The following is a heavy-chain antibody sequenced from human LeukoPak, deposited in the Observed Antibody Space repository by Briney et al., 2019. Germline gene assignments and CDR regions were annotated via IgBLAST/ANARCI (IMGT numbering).Heavy chain of an antibody. J-gene: IGHJ3*02. CDR2: IWYDGSNK. CDR1: GFTFSSYG. Sequence: GRSLRLSCAASGFTFSSYGMHWVRQAPGKGLEWVAVIWYDGSNKYYADSVKGRFTISRDNSKNTLYLQLNSLRAEDTAVYYCARVRVVRGPRGAFDIRGQGTMVTVSS. D-gene: IGHD3-10*01. V-gene: IGHV3-33*01. CDR3: ARVRVVRGPRGAFDI.